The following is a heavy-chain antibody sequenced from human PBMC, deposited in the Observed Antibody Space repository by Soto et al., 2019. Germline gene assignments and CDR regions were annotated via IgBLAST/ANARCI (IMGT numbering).Heavy chain of an antibody. D-gene: IGHD1-26*01. CDR3: PTDDIGGATGGMDV. CDR2: IKSKTDGGTT. Sequence: EVQLVESGGGLVKPGGSLRLSCAASGFTFSNAWMSWVRQAPGKGLEWVGRIKSKTDGGTTDYAAPVKGRFTISRDDSKNTLYLQMNSLKTEDTAVYYCPTDDIGGATGGMDVWGQGSTVTV. CDR1: GFTFSNAW. V-gene: IGHV3-15*01. J-gene: IGHJ6*02.